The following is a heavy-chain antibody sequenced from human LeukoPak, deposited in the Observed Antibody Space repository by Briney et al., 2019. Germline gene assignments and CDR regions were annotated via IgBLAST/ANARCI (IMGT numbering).Heavy chain of an antibody. CDR1: GFTFSSYS. CDR2: ISSSSSTI. D-gene: IGHD1-26*01. Sequence: GGSLRLSCAASGFTFSSYSMNWVRQAPGKGLEWVSYISSSSSTIYYADSVKGRFIISRDNAKNSLYLQMNSLRAEDTAVYYCARDQGGVGWDYYYGMDVWGQGTTVTVSS. CDR3: ARDQGGVGWDYYYGMDV. V-gene: IGHV3-48*04. J-gene: IGHJ6*02.